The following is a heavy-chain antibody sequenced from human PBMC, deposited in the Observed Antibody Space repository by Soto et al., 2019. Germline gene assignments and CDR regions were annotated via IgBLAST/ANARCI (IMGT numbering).Heavy chain of an antibody. Sequence: QVQLVESGGGVVQPGRSLRLSCAASGFTFSSYAMHWVRQAPGKGLEWVAVISYDGSNKYYADSVKGRFTISRDNSKNTLDLQMNSLRAEDTAVYYVARVAGTYGMDVWGQGTTVTVSS. CDR2: ISYDGSNK. D-gene: IGHD6-19*01. V-gene: IGHV3-30-3*01. J-gene: IGHJ6*02. CDR1: GFTFSSYA. CDR3: ARVAGTYGMDV.